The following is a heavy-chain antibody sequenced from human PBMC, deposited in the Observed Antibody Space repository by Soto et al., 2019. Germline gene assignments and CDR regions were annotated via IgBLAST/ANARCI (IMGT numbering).Heavy chain of an antibody. V-gene: IGHV4-59*01. CDR1: GGSFSSYY. D-gene: IGHD3-10*01. Sequence: SETLSRTCTASGGSFSSYYWRWIRQPPGEGLEWLGYIYYSGSTNYNPSLKSRVTISVDTTKNQFSLKLSSVTAADTAVYYCARGRVYYYGSGTDPTYYFDYWGQGTLVTVSS. CDR2: IYYSGST. CDR3: ARGRVYYYGSGTDPTYYFDY. J-gene: IGHJ4*02.